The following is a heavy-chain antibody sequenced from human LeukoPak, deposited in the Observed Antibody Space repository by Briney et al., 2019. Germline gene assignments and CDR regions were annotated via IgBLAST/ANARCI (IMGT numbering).Heavy chain of an antibody. V-gene: IGHV4-34*01. Sequence: PSETLSLTCAVYGGSFSGYYWSWIRQPPGKGLEWIGEINHSGSTNYNPSLKSRVTISVDTSKNQFSLKLSSVTAADTAVYYCARLTTGTTYYYYYMDVWGKGTTVTISS. CDR1: GGSFSGYY. D-gene: IGHD1-1*01. CDR2: INHSGST. CDR3: ARLTTGTTYYYYYMDV. J-gene: IGHJ6*03.